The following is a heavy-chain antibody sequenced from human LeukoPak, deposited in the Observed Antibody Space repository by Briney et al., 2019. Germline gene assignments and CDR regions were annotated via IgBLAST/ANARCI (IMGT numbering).Heavy chain of an antibody. CDR2: FYAGGGT. J-gene: IGHJ5*02. Sequence: GGSLRLSCTASGLTVSSNYMSWVRQAPGKGLEWVSVFYAGGGTYYADSVKGRFTISRDSSRNTLFPQMNSLRAEDTAVYYCARVSVGSTTWFDPWGQGTLVTVSS. V-gene: IGHV3-66*02. CDR3: ARVSVGSTTWFDP. CDR1: GLTVSSNY. D-gene: IGHD1-26*01.